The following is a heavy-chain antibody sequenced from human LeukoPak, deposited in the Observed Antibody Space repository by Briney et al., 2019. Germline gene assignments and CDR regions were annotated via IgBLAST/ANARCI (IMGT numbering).Heavy chain of an antibody. CDR1: GGSFSGYY. V-gene: IGHV4-34*01. CDR3: ARQKPRPYYYGSGSYSNAFDI. J-gene: IGHJ3*02. Sequence: ETLSLTCAVYGGSFSGYYWSWIRQPPGKGLEWIGEINHSGSTNYDPSLKSRVTISVDTSKNQFSLKLSSVTAADTAVYYCARQKPRPYYYGSGSYSNAFDIWGQGTMVTVSS. D-gene: IGHD3-10*01. CDR2: INHSGST.